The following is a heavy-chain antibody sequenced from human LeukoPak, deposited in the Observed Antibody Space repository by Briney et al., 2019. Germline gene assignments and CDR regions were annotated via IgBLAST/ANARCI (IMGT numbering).Heavy chain of an antibody. J-gene: IGHJ6*03. Sequence: PSETLSLTCTVSGGSISSGGYYWSWIRQPPGKGLEWIGYIYHSGSTYYNPSLKSRVTISVDRSKNQFSLKLSSVTAADTAVYYCARDQREYYVDVWGKGTTVTVSS. V-gene: IGHV4-30-2*01. CDR3: ARDQREYYVDV. D-gene: IGHD6-25*01. CDR2: IYHSGST. CDR1: GGSISSGGYY.